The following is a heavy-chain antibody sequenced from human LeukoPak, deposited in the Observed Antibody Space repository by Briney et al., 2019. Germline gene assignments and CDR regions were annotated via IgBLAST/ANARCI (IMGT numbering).Heavy chain of an antibody. Sequence: GGSLRLSCAASGFTFDDYAMHWVRQAPGKGLEWVSGISWNSGSIGYADSVKGRFTISRDNAKNTLYLQMNSLRAEDTAVYYCARAAAAGKNYYYYMDVWGKGTTVTVSS. CDR2: ISWNSGSI. J-gene: IGHJ6*03. V-gene: IGHV3-9*01. CDR1: GFTFDDYA. CDR3: ARAAAAGKNYYYYMDV. D-gene: IGHD6-13*01.